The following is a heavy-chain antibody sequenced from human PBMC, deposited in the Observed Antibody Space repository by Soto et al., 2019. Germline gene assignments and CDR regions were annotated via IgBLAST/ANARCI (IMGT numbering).Heavy chain of an antibody. J-gene: IGHJ4*02. D-gene: IGHD6-13*01. CDR2: ISSDGNNK. CDR1: GFTFSTYV. CDR3: AKEGQQLGGGYFDY. V-gene: IGHV3-30*18. Sequence: GGSLRLSCAASGFTFSTYVMHWVRQAPGKGLEWVAHISSDGNNKYYADSVKGRFTISRDNFKNSLYLQMSSLRADDTAVYYCAKEGQQLGGGYFDYWGQGTLVTVSS.